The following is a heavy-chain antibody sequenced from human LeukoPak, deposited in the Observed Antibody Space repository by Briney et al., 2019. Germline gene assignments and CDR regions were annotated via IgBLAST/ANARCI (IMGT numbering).Heavy chain of an antibody. CDR2: IYSGGST. J-gene: IGHJ4*02. CDR1: GFTVSSNY. D-gene: IGHD6-19*01. V-gene: IGHV3-66*01. Sequence: GGSLRLSCAASGFTVSSNYMSWVRQAPGKGLEWVSVIYSGGSTYYADSVKGRLTISRDNSKNTLYLQMNSLRAEDTAVYYCARVGTYSSGWYRYFDYWGQGTLVTVSS. CDR3: ARVGTYSSGWYRYFDY.